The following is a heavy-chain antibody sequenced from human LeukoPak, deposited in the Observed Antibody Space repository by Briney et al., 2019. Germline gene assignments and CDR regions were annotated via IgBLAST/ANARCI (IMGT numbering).Heavy chain of an antibody. CDR2: ISSSSSYI. CDR3: CSGSYYNDYFDY. CDR1: GFTFSSYS. Sequence: PGGSLRLSCAASGFTFSSYSMNWARQAPGKGLGWVSSISSSSSYIYYADSVKGRFTISRDNSKNTLYLQMNSLRAEDTAVYYCCSGSYYNDYFDYWGQGTLVTVSS. V-gene: IGHV3-21*01. D-gene: IGHD3-10*02. J-gene: IGHJ4*02.